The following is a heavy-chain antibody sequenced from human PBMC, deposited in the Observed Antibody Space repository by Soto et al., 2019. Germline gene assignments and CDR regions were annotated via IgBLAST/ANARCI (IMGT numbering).Heavy chain of an antibody. CDR1: GFTFSDHY. Sequence: EVQLVESGGGLVQPGGSLRLSCAASGFTFSDHYMDWVRQAPGKGLEWVGRTRNKANSYTTEYAASVKGRFTISRDDSKNSLYLQMNSLKTEDTAVYYCASVDTVGAFDIWGQGTMVTVSS. CDR2: TRNKANSYTT. V-gene: IGHV3-72*01. J-gene: IGHJ3*02. CDR3: ASVDTVGAFDI. D-gene: IGHD4-17*01.